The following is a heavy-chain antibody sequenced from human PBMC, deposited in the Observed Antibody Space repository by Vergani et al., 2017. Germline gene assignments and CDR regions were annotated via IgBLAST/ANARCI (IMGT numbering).Heavy chain of an antibody. CDR2: ISSSSSTR. J-gene: IGHJ6*02. V-gene: IGHV3-48*01. D-gene: IGHD4-17*01. CDR3: ARELRDYGDYGGYYYYGMDV. CDR1: GFTFSSYS. Sequence: EVQLVESGGGLVQPGGSLRLSCAASGFTFSSYSMHWVRQAPGKGLEWVSYISSSSSTRYYADSVKGRFTISRDNAKNSLYLQMNSLRAEDTAVYYCARELRDYGDYGGYYYYGMDVWGQGTTVTVSS.